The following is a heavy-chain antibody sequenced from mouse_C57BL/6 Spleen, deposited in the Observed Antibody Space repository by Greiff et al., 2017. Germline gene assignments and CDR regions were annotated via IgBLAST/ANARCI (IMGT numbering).Heavy chain of an antibody. CDR3: ARGQNYYGSSYGCAY. D-gene: IGHD1-1*01. CDR1: GYTFTSYW. CDR2: IDPSDSYT. V-gene: IGHV1-69*01. J-gene: IGHJ3*01. Sequence: QVQLQQPGAELVMPGASVKLSCKASGYTFTSYWMHWVKQRPGQGLEWIGEIDPSDSYTNYNQKFKGKSTLTVDKSSSTAYMQLSSLTSEDSAVYYCARGQNYYGSSYGCAYWGQGTLVTVSA.